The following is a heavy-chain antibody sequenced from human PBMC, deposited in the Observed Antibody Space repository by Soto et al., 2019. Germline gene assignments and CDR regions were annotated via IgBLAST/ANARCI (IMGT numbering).Heavy chain of an antibody. Sequence: SETLSLTCTVSGGSISSYYWSWIRQPPGKGLEWIGYIYYSGSTNYNPSLKSRVTISVDTSKNQFSLKLSSVTAADTAVYYCARYRDDFWSGYFRWFDPWGQGTQVTVSS. J-gene: IGHJ5*02. CDR2: IYYSGST. CDR1: GGSISSYY. CDR3: ARYRDDFWSGYFRWFDP. V-gene: IGHV4-59*01. D-gene: IGHD3-3*01.